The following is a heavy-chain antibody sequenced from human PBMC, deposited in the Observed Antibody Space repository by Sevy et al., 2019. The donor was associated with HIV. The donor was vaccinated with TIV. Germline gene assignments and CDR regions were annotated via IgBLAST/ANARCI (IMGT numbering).Heavy chain of an antibody. D-gene: IGHD1-1*01. V-gene: IGHV3-15*01. CDR2: IKSKTDCGTT. Sequence: GGSLRLSCAASGFTFSNAGMSWVRQAPGKGLEWVGRIKSKTDCGTTDNAAPVKGRFTISRDDSKNTLYLQMNSLKSEDTAVYYCTTDKLESPAWGQGTLVTVSS. J-gene: IGHJ5*02. CDR1: GFTFSNAG. CDR3: TTDKLESPA.